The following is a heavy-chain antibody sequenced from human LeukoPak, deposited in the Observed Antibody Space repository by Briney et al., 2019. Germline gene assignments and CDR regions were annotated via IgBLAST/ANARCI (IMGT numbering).Heavy chain of an antibody. Sequence: PGGSLRLSCAASGFTFSSYWMHWVRQAPGKGLVWVSRINSDGSSISYADSVKGRFTISRDTAKNTLYLQMNSLRAEDTAVYYCARVFTVIVVDALDIWGQGTMVTVSS. CDR3: ARVFTVIVVDALDI. J-gene: IGHJ3*02. CDR1: GFTFSSYW. V-gene: IGHV3-74*01. CDR2: INSDGSSI. D-gene: IGHD3-22*01.